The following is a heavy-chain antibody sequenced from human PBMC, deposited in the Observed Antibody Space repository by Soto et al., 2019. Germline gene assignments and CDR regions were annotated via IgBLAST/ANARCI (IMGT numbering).Heavy chain of an antibody. Sequence: GESLKISCAASGFTFSSYSMNWVRQAPGKGLEWVSYISSSSSTIYYADSVKGRFTISRDNAKNSLYLQMNSLRAEDTAVYYCARDRGGLYYYGMDVWGQGTTVTVSS. CDR1: GFTFSSYS. V-gene: IGHV3-48*04. D-gene: IGHD3-10*01. CDR3: ARDRGGLYYYGMDV. J-gene: IGHJ6*02. CDR2: ISSSSSTI.